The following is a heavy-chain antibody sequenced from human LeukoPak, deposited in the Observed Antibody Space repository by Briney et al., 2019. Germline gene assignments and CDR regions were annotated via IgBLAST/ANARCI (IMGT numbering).Heavy chain of an antibody. J-gene: IGHJ3*02. CDR2: IWYDGSNK. Sequence: PGRSLRLSCAASGFTFSSYGMHWVRQAPGKGLEWVAVIWYDGSNKYYADSVKGRFTISRDNSKNTLYLQMNSLRDEDTAVYYCAKEQEEGAFDIWGQGTMVTVSS. CDR3: AKEQEEGAFDI. V-gene: IGHV3-33*06. CDR1: GFTFSSYG.